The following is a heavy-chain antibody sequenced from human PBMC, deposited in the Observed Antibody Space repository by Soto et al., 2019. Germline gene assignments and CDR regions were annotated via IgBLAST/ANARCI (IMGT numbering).Heavy chain of an antibody. D-gene: IGHD3-22*01. V-gene: IGHV3-30*03. CDR2: ISFNGSNQ. CDR1: GFTFSHYG. J-gene: IGHJ4*02. Sequence: QVQLVESGGGVVQPGRSLRLSCAASGFTFSHYGIHWVRQAPGKGLEWVAVISFNGSNQYYADFVKGRFTISRDNSKNTLYLQLTSLRVEDTAVYSCRTPIEPYDYWGQGTLVTVSS. CDR3: RTPIEPYDY.